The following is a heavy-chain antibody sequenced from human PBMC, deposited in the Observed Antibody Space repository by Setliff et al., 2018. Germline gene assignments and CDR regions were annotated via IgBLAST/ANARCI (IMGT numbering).Heavy chain of an antibody. J-gene: IGHJ6*02. CDR1: GYTFTSYA. V-gene: IGHV1-3*01. D-gene: IGHD2-2*01. CDR3: ARDGVGVPAIDYGMDV. CDR2: INAGNGNT. Sequence: ASVKVSCKASGYTFTSYAMHWVRQAPGQRLEWMGWINAGNGNTKYSQKFQGRVTITRDTSANTAYMELSSLRSEDTAVYYCARDGVGVPAIDYGMDVWGQGTTVTVSS.